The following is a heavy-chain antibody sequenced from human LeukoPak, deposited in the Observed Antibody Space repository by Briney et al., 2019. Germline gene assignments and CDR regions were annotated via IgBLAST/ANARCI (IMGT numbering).Heavy chain of an antibody. J-gene: IGHJ6*03. D-gene: IGHD3-16*01. CDR1: GFTFSSYS. V-gene: IGHV3-21*01. Sequence: GGSLRLSCAASGFTFSSYSMNWVRQAPGKGLEWVSSISSSSSYIYYADSVKGRFTISRDNAKNSLYLQMNSLRAEDTAVYYCAVYSLDYYYYMDVWGKGTTVTVSS. CDR2: ISSSSSYI. CDR3: AVYSLDYYYYMDV.